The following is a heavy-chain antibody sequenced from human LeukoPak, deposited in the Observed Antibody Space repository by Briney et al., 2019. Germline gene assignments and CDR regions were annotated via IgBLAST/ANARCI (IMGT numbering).Heavy chain of an antibody. Sequence: GGSLRLSCAASGFTFSSYGMHWVRQAPGKGLEWVAFIRYDGSNKYYADSVKGRFTISRDNSKNTLYLQMNSLRAEDTAVYYCAKSRFLEWLEKGDWFDPWGQGTLVTVSS. D-gene: IGHD3-3*01. CDR1: GFTFSSYG. CDR2: IRYDGSNK. V-gene: IGHV3-30*02. J-gene: IGHJ5*02. CDR3: AKSRFLEWLEKGDWFDP.